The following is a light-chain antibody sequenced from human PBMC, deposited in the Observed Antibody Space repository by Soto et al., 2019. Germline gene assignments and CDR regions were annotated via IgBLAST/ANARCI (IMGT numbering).Light chain of an antibody. CDR3: AAWDDSLNGVV. J-gene: IGLJ2*01. CDR2: SNT. V-gene: IGLV1-44*01. CDR1: SSNIGSHT. Sequence: QSVLTQPPSASGTPGQTSALSCSGGSSNIGSHTVNWYQQLPGTAPRLLIYSNTQRPSGVPDRFSGSKSGTSASLAISGLQSEYEGDYYCAAWDDSLNGVVFGGGTKLTVL.